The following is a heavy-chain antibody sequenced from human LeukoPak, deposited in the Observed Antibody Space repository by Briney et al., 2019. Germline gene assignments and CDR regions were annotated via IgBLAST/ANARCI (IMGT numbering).Heavy chain of an antibody. D-gene: IGHD2-15*01. Sequence: GGSLRLSCAASGFTFSSYGMHWVRQAPGKGLEWVAVISYDGSNKYYADSVKGRFTISRDNSKNTLYLQMNSLRAEDTAVYYCVKVEYCSGGSCYFGYFQHWGQGTLVTVSS. CDR3: VKVEYCSGGSCYFGYFQH. V-gene: IGHV3-30*18. CDR1: GFTFSSYG. J-gene: IGHJ1*01. CDR2: ISYDGSNK.